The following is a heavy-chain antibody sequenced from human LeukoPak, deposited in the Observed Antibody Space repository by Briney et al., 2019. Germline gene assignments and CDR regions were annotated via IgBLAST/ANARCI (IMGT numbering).Heavy chain of an antibody. Sequence: GGSLRLSCAASGFTFSTSAMSWVRRAPGKGLEWVTAISRSGGSTYYADSVKGRFTISRDNSKNTLYLQMNSLRGDDTAICYCAKAPFGAAQYYFDYWGQGTLVPVSS. D-gene: IGHD3-3*01. CDR2: ISRSGGST. J-gene: IGHJ4*02. CDR1: GFTFSTSA. V-gene: IGHV3-23*01. CDR3: AKAPFGAAQYYFDY.